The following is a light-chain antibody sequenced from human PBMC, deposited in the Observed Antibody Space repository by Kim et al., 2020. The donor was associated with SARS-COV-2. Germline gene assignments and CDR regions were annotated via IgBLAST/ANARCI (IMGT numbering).Light chain of an antibody. CDR1: LSISSW. CDR3: QQYSYYPWT. Sequence: DIQMTQSPSTLSASVGDRVTITCRASLSISSWLAWYQQKPGKAPKLLIYRASTLESGVPSRFSGSESGTEFTLTISSLQPDDFATYYCQQYSYYPWTFGQGTKVDIK. CDR2: RAS. V-gene: IGKV1-5*03. J-gene: IGKJ1*01.